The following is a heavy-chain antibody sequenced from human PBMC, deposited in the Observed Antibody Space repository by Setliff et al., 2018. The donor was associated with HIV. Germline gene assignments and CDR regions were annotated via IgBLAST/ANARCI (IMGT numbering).Heavy chain of an antibody. V-gene: IGHV3-15*01. CDR2: IKSKTDGGTP. CDR3: TTGFGKYCG. CDR1: GFSFATAW. D-gene: IGHD2-21*01. Sequence: PGGSLRLSCAASGFSFATAWMTWVRQGPGKGLEWVGRIKSKTDGGTPDYAAHVKGRFSISRDDSNHTVYLQMNSLKTEDTAVYYCTTGFGKYCGWGQGTLVPSPQ. J-gene: IGHJ1*01.